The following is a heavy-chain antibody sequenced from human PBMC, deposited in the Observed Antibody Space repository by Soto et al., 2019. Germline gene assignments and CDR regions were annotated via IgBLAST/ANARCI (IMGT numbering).Heavy chain of an antibody. CDR1: GFTFSGHT. V-gene: IGHV3-21*06. D-gene: IGHD6-19*01. CDR2: ITISSGHI. CDR3: VRRRFESSGWYEFDY. Sequence: GGSLRLSCAASGFTFSGHTMNWVRQAPGKGLEWVSSITISSGHIHYADSVRGRFTISRDNAENSLYLQMNSLRVEDTAVYYCVRRRFESSGWYEFDYWGQGTLVTVSS. J-gene: IGHJ4*02.